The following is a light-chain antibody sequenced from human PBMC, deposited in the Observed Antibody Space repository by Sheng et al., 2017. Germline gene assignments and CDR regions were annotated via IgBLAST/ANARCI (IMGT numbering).Light chain of an antibody. V-gene: IGKV1-5*03. CDR3: QHYIMCST. Sequence: DIQMTQSPATLSASVGDRVTISCRASQSISTWLAWYQQKPGKAPKLLIYEASYLQSGVPSRFSGSGSGTEFTLTISSLQPDDFATYYCQHYIMCSTFGQGTKVEIK. CDR2: EAS. CDR1: QSISTW. J-gene: IGKJ2*01.